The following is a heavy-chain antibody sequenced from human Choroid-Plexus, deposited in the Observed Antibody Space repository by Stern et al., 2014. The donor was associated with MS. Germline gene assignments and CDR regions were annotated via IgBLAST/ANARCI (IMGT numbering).Heavy chain of an antibody. J-gene: IGHJ1*01. CDR2: ISGRGGPT. Sequence: EVQLLESGGGLVQPGGSLRISCAASGFSFSTYAMSWVRQTPGKGLQWGSVISGRGGPTYYADSVKGRFTISRDNSKNTLYLQMDSLRADDTAVYYCAKWPHHIAVAGTRYFQHWGQGTLVTVSS. D-gene: IGHD6-19*01. CDR3: AKWPHHIAVAGTRYFQH. V-gene: IGHV3-23*01. CDR1: GFSFSTYA.